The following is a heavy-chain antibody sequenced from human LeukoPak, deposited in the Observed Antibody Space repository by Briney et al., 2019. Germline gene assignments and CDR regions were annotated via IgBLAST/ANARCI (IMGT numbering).Heavy chain of an antibody. D-gene: IGHD3-10*01. V-gene: IGHV3-48*01. CDR1: GFTFSSYS. J-gene: IGHJ4*02. CDR3: ARAHSITMVRGVMALGY. CDR2: ISSSSSTI. Sequence: GGSLRLSRAASGFTFSSYSMNWVRQAPGKGLEWVSYISSSSSTIYYADSVKGRFTISRDNAKNSLYLQMNSLRAEDTAVYYCARAHSITMVRGVMALGYWGQGTLVTVSS.